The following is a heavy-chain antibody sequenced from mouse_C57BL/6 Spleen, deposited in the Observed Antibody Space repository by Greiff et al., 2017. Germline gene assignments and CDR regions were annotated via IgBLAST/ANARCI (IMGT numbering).Heavy chain of an antibody. Sequence: QVQLQQPGAELVMPGASVKLSCKASGYTFTSYWMHWVKQRPGQGLEWIGEIDPADSYTNYNQKFKGKSTLTVDKSSSTAYMQLSSLTSEDSAVYYCARKESLLVLLFAYWGQGTLVTVSA. D-gene: IGHD1-1*01. CDR3: ARKESLLVLLFAY. CDR1: GYTFTSYW. CDR2: IDPADSYT. J-gene: IGHJ3*01. V-gene: IGHV1-69*01.